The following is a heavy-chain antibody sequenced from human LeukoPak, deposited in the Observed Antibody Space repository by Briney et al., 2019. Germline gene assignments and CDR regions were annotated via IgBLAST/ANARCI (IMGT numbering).Heavy chain of an antibody. D-gene: IGHD3-22*01. Sequence: PSETLSLTCTVSGGSISSSSYYWGWIRQPPGKGLEWIGSIYYSGSTYHNPSLKSRVTISVDTSKNQFSLKLSSVTAADTAVYYCARHPYDSSGPIDYWGQGTLVTVSS. J-gene: IGHJ4*02. CDR3: ARHPYDSSGPIDY. V-gene: IGHV4-39*01. CDR2: IYYSGST. CDR1: GGSISSSSYY.